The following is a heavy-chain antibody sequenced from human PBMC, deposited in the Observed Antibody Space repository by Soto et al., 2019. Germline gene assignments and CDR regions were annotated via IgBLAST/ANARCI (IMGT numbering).Heavy chain of an antibody. J-gene: IGHJ5*02. CDR2: NIPILGIA. Sequence: QVQLVQSAAEVKKPGSSVTVSCKAAGGTCSSYTTSWVRQAPGQGLELMGRNIPILGIANYAQKFQRRVTITADKSTSTAYMELSSLRSEDTAVYYCARDPGLRATGYNWFDPWGQGPLVTVSS. V-gene: IGHV1-69*08. D-gene: IGHD3-10*01. CDR3: ARDPGLRATGYNWFDP. CDR1: GGTCSSYT.